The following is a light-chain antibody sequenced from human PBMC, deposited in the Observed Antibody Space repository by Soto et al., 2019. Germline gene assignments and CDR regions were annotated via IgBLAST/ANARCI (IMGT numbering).Light chain of an antibody. Sequence: EIVMTQSPPTLSVSPGERATLSCRASQSVSSNLAWYQQKPGQSPRLLIYGASTRATGIPARFSGSGSGTEFTLTISSLQSEDFAVYYCQQYNNWLALTFGGGTKVDIK. J-gene: IGKJ4*01. V-gene: IGKV3-15*01. CDR3: QQYNNWLALT. CDR2: GAS. CDR1: QSVSSN.